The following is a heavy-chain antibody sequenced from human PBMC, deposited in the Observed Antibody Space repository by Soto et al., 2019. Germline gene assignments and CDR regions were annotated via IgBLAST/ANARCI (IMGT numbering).Heavy chain of an antibody. J-gene: IGHJ4*02. CDR2: IYYSGST. CDR1: GASIRSSAY. CDR3: ATMGTPATGLYFFDY. V-gene: IGHV4-38-2*02. Sequence: SETLSLTCTVSGASIRSSAYWGWIRQPPGKGLEWIGSIYYSGSTYYNPSLKSRVTISVDTSKSQFSLNLSFVTAADTSVYYCATMGTPATGLYFFDYWGRGSLVTVSS. D-gene: IGHD2-15*01.